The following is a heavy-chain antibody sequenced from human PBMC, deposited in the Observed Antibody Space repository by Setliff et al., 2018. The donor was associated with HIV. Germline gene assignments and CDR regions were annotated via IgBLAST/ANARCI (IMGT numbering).Heavy chain of an antibody. V-gene: IGHV1-69*10. CDR1: GGTFSSYA. CDR2: IIPILGIA. CDR3: ARSVSSMVRGVIGYGMDV. J-gene: IGHJ6*02. Sequence: ASVKVSCKASGGTFSSYAISWVRQAPGQGLEWMGGIIPILGIANYAQKFQGRVTITADESTSTACMELSSLRSEDTAVYYCARSVSSMVRGVIGYGMDVWGQGTTVTVSS. D-gene: IGHD3-10*01.